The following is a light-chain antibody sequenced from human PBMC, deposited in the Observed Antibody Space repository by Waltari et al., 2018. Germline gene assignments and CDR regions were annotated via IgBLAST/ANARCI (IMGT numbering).Light chain of an antibody. CDR3: CSYAGRYTSV. CDR2: DVA. J-gene: IGLJ2*01. CDR1: SSDVGAYTY. Sequence: QSALTQPRSVSGSPGQSVTFSCTGTSSDVGAYTYVSWYQVHPGTVPKLILSDVAKRPSGVPDHFSGSKAGNTASLTISGLQTEDEADYYCCSYAGRYTSVFGGGTKVTVL. V-gene: IGLV2-11*01.